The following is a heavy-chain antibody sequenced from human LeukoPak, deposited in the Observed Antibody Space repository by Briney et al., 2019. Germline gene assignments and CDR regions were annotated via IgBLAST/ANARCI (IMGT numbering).Heavy chain of an antibody. CDR1: GFTFSTYG. D-gene: IGHD1-26*01. Sequence: GGSLRLSCAASGFTFSTYGMHWVRQAPGKGLEWVAVISYDGSNKYYADSVKGRFTISRDNSENTLSLQMNSLRSEDTAVYYCAKGWDTKSTSRSPFDYWGQGTLVTVSS. J-gene: IGHJ4*02. CDR3: AKGWDTKSTSRSPFDY. V-gene: IGHV3-30*18. CDR2: ISYDGSNK.